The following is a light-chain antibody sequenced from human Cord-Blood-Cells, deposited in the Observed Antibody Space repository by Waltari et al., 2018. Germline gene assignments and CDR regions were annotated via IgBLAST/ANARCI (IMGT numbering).Light chain of an antibody. CDR1: QSVLYSSNNKNY. Sequence: DIVMTQSPDSLAVSLGERATINCKSSQSVLYSSNNKNYLAWYQQKPGQPPKLLIYWASTRESGVPDRFGGSGSGTDFTLTISSLQAEDVAVYYCQQYYSTPYTFGQWTKLEIK. CDR2: WAS. V-gene: IGKV4-1*01. CDR3: QQYYSTPYT. J-gene: IGKJ2*01.